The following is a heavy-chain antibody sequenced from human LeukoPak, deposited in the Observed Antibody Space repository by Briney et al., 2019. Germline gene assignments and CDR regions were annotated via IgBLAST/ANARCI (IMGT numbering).Heavy chain of an antibody. J-gene: IGHJ5*02. CDR1: GCSISSYY. D-gene: IGHD3-10*01. CDR3: ARELLWFGEGTYNWFDP. V-gene: IGHV4-59*01. CDR2: IYYSGSN. Sequence: PSETLSLTCTVSGCSISSYYWRWIRQSPGKGLEWIGYIYYSGSNNYNPSLKSRVTMSVDTSKNQFSLKLSSVTAADTAVYYCARELLWFGEGTYNWFDPWGQGTLVTVSS.